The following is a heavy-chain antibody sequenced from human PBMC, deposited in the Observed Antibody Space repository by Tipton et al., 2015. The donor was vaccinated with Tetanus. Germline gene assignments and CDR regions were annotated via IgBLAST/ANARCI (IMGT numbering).Heavy chain of an antibody. CDR1: GFTFSSYA. CDR3: ARRTNSGHVYNPLDL. J-gene: IGHJ3*01. V-gene: IGHV3-23*01. Sequence: SLRLSCVASGFTFSSYAMSWVRQAPGKGLEWVSAISGPGDTTTYYTDSVKGRFTISRDNSKKTAYLQMNSLRVEDTAIYYCARRTNSGHVYNPLDLWGQGTMVTVSS. D-gene: IGHD5-24*01. CDR2: ISGPGDTTT.